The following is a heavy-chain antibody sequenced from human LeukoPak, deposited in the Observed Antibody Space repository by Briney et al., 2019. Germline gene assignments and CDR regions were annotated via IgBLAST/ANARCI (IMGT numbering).Heavy chain of an antibody. CDR3: AKALYFYYYMDV. Sequence: GGSLRLSCAASGFTFTNSAMSWVRQAPGKGLEWVSAISGSGGSTYYADSVKGRFTISRDNSKNTLYLQMNSLRAEDTALYYCAKALYFYYYMDVWGKGTTVTVSS. CDR2: ISGSGGST. J-gene: IGHJ6*03. CDR1: GFTFTNSA. V-gene: IGHV3-23*01.